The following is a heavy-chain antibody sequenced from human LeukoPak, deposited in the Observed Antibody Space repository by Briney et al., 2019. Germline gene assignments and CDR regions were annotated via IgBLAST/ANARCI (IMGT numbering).Heavy chain of an antibody. V-gene: IGHV1-8*01. J-gene: IGHJ6*03. CDR2: MNPNSGNT. D-gene: IGHD3-3*01. Sequence: EASVKVSCKASGYTFTSYDINWVRQATGQGLEWMGWMNPNSGNTGYAQKFQGRVTMTRNTSISTAYMELSSLRSEDTAVYYCARGTDYDFWSGYYPSYYFYMDVWGKGTTVTVSS. CDR3: ARGTDYDFWSGYYPSYYFYMDV. CDR1: GYTFTSYD.